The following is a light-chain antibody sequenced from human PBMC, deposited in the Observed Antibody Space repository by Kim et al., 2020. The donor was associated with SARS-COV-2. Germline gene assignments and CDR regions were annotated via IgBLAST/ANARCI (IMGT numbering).Light chain of an antibody. CDR2: KVS. CDR1: RSLVYSDGNFF. Sequence: PASISVRSSRSLVYSDGNFFLNCFHQRPGQSPRLLIYKVSIRDSGVPDRFSGSGSGTDFPLQISRVEAEDVGVYYCMQGTHWPFTFGPGTKVDIK. V-gene: IGKV2-30*01. J-gene: IGKJ3*01. CDR3: MQGTHWPFT.